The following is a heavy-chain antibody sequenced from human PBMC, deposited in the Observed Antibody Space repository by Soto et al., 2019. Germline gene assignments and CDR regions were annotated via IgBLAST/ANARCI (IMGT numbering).Heavy chain of an antibody. CDR3: AIDQYSGYDPSDFYYYYYCAMAV. D-gene: IGHD5-12*01. CDR1: GFTFSSYS. J-gene: IGHJ6*02. Sequence: GRSRRLACRAGGFTFSSYSMNWVRQDPGKGLEWVSFISSSCSYIYYADSVKGRFTISRENAKNSLYLQMNSLRAEDAAVYYCAIDQYSGYDPSDFYYYYYCAMAVWAQGTTVPVSS. CDR2: ISSSCSYI. V-gene: IGHV3-21*01.